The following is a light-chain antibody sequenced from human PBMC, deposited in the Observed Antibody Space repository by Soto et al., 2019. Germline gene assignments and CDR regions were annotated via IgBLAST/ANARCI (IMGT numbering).Light chain of an antibody. Sequence: DIQLTQSPSFLSASVGDRVTITCRASQGISSYLAWYQQKPGKAPKLLIYAASTLQSGVPSRFSGSGSGTEFTLTISSLQPEDFAPYYGQQLNSYPRTFGQGTKLEIK. CDR3: QQLNSYPRT. V-gene: IGKV1-9*01. CDR1: QGISSY. J-gene: IGKJ2*01. CDR2: AAS.